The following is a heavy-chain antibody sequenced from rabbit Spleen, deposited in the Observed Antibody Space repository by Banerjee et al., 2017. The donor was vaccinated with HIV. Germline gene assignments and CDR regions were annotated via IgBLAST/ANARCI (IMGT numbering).Heavy chain of an antibody. V-gene: IGHV1S47*01. J-gene: IGHJ3*01. CDR2: IYNGDGSK. Sequence: QEQLVESGGGLVQPEGSLTLTCKASGFDFSNNAMCWVRQTPGKGPECIACIYNGDGSKYYASWVNGRFTISRSTSLNTVTLQMTSLTVADTATYFCARDGISFVSSGWGLTRLDLWGQGTLVTVS. CDR3: ARDGISFVSSGWGLTRLDL. CDR1: GFDFSNNA. D-gene: IGHD4-1*01.